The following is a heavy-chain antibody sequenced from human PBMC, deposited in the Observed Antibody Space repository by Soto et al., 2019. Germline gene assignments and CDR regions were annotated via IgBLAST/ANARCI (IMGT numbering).Heavy chain of an antibody. CDR1: GGTFSSYA. J-gene: IGHJ4*02. CDR2: IIPIFGTA. V-gene: IGHV1-69*13. D-gene: IGHD6-13*01. Sequence: SVKVSCKASGGTFSSYAISWVRQAPGQGLEWMGGIIPIFGTANYAQKFQGRVTITADESTSTAYMELSSLRSEDTAVYYCARDAGIAATDYFDYWGQGTLVTVSS. CDR3: ARDAGIAATDYFDY.